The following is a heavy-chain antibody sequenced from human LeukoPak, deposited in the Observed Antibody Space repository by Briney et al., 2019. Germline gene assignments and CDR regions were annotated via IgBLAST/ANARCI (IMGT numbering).Heavy chain of an antibody. V-gene: IGHV4-59*01. CDR2: IYYSGST. D-gene: IGHD1-26*01. J-gene: IGHJ4*02. CDR1: GGSISSYY. CDR3: ARDRRRIVGATGEFDY. Sequence: SETLSLTCTVSGGSISSYYWSWIRQPPGKGLEWIGYIYYSGSTNYNPSLKSRVTISVDTSKNQFSLKLSSVTAADTAVYYCARDRRRIVGATGEFDYWGQGTLVTVSS.